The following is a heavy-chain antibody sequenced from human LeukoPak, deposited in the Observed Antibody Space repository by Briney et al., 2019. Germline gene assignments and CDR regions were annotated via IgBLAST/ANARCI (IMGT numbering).Heavy chain of an antibody. V-gene: IGHV3-21*01. D-gene: IGHD3-22*01. CDR1: GFTLSSYS. CDR2: ISSSSSYI. CDR3: ARGLYYYDSSGSHDAFDI. Sequence: GGSLRLSCAASGFTLSSYSMNWVRQAPGNGLEWVSSISSSSSYIYYADSVKGRFAISRDNAKNSLYLQMNSLRAEDTAVYYCARGLYYYDSSGSHDAFDIWGQGTMVTVSS. J-gene: IGHJ3*02.